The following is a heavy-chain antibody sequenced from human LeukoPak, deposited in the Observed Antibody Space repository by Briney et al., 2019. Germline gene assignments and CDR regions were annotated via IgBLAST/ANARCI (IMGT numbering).Heavy chain of an antibody. D-gene: IGHD3-3*01. CDR3: ARDLHDLGPFDP. CDR2: ISSSSSTI. J-gene: IGHJ5*02. Sequence: GGSLRLSCAASGFTFGSYSMNWVRQAPGKGLEWVSYISSSSSTIYYVDSVKGRFTISRDNAKNSLYLQMNSLRAEDTAVYYCARDLHDLGPFDPWGQGTLVTVSS. V-gene: IGHV3-48*04. CDR1: GFTFGSYS.